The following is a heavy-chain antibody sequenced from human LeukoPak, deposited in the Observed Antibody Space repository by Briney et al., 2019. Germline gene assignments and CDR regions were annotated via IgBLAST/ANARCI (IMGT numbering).Heavy chain of an antibody. J-gene: IGHJ3*02. Sequence: SETLSLTCAVYGGSFSGYYWSWIRQPPGKGLEWIGEINHSGSTNYNPSLKSRVTISVDTSKNQFSLKLSSVTAADTAVYYCARVSGRQWLGAFDIWGQGTMVTVSS. CDR2: INHSGST. V-gene: IGHV4-34*01. CDR3: ARVSGRQWLGAFDI. CDR1: GGSFSGYY. D-gene: IGHD6-19*01.